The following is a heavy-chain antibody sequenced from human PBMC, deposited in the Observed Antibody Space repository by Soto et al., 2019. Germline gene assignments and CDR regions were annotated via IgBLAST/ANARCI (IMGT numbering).Heavy chain of an antibody. Sequence: QVQLVQSGDEVKKPGASVKVSCKASGYIFVNYGIAWVRQAPRQGLEGMGWISPYTGNTHSASKVQGRLTMTTDTSTSTACMDLGSLTSDDTAVYYCVMVDNYVTPTPQDVWGQGTTVTVSS. D-gene: IGHD3-16*01. CDR3: VMVDNYVTPTPQDV. CDR2: ISPYTGNT. V-gene: IGHV1-18*01. J-gene: IGHJ6*02. CDR1: GYIFVNYG.